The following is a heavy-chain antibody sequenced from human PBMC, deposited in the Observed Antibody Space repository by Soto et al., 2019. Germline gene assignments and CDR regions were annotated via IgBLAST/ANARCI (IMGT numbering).Heavy chain of an antibody. CDR1: SCSISTSISF. Sequence: SETLSLTRTVSSCSISTSISFLAWILQPPGKGLVWIGNVYXSGTTYYKPSLTGRVTVYMDXCKNQXSLKLSAVAAADSAVYYCARHPDVIGQCTFDSFHGNYHFAMYVWGQGTTVTVSS. V-gene: IGHV4-39*01. D-gene: IGHD2-8*01. CDR2: VYXSGTT. CDR3: ARHPDVIGQCTFDSFHGNYHFAMYV. J-gene: IGHJ6*02.